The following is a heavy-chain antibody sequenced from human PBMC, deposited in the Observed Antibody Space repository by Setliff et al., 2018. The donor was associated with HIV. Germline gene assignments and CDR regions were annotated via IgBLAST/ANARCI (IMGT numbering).Heavy chain of an antibody. CDR2: ISAYNGNT. D-gene: IGHD6-19*01. CDR3: ARVVPVGGNDY. J-gene: IGHJ4*02. Sequence: ASVKVSCKASGYTFTSYGISWVRQAPGQGLEWMGWISAYNGNTNYAQKLQGRVTMTTDTSTSTAYMELRSPRSDDTAMYYCARVVPVGGNDYWGQGTLVTVSS. V-gene: IGHV1-18*01. CDR1: GYTFTSYG.